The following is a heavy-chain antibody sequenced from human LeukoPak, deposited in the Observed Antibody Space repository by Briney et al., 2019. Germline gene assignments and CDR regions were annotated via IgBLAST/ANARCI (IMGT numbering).Heavy chain of an antibody. V-gene: IGHV4-34*01. D-gene: IGHD6-13*01. J-gene: IGHJ6*03. CDR1: GGSFSGYY. CDR2: INHSGST. CDR3: ARVGYSSSWGYYYYMDV. Sequence: PSETLSLTCAVYGGSFSGYYWSWIRQPPGKGLEWIGEINHSGSTNYNPSLKSRVTISVDTSKNQFSLKLSSVTAADTAVYYCARVGYSSSWGYYYYMDVWGKGTTVTVSS.